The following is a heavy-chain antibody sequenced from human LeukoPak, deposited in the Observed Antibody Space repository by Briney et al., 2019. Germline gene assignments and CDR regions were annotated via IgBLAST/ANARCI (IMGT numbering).Heavy chain of an antibody. CDR2: ISGSGGST. V-gene: IGHV3-23*01. D-gene: IGHD3-10*01. Sequence: GGSLRLSCAASGFTFSSYAMSWVRQAPGKGLEWVSAISGSGGSTYYADSVKGRFTISRDNSKNTLYLQMNSLRAEDTAVYYCAKGTADYYGSGSYYNEGWFDPWGQGTLVTVSS. CDR3: AKGTADYYGSGSYYNEGWFDP. J-gene: IGHJ5*02. CDR1: GFTFSSYA.